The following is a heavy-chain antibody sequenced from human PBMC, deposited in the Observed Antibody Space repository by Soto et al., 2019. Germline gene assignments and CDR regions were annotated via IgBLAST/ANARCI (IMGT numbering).Heavy chain of an antibody. J-gene: IGHJ4*02. CDR3: ARQPLLRYFDWLLPNFDY. CDR2: IIPIFGTA. CDR1: GGTFSSYA. Sequence: QVQLVQSGAEVKKPGSSVKVSCKASGGTFSSYAISWVRQAPGQGLEWMGGIIPIFGTANYAQKFQGRVTITADESTSTAYMELSSLSSEDTAVYYCARQPLLRYFDWLLPNFDYWGQGTLVTVSS. V-gene: IGHV1-69*01. D-gene: IGHD3-9*01.